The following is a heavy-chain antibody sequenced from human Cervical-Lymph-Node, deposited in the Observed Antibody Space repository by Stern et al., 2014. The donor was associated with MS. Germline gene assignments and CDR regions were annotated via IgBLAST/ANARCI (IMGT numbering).Heavy chain of an antibody. CDR2: ISSASTYI. CDR1: GFTFSRNS. J-gene: IGHJ6*02. D-gene: IGHD4-17*01. Sequence: EVQLVQSGGGLVKPGGSLRLSCATSGFTFSRNSMNWVRQAPGKGLEGVSSISSASTYIFYADSVKGRFTISRDNAKNSLYLQMNSLRAEDTAVYYCARDRGDNGDYVNYHDMDVWGPGTTVIVSS. CDR3: ARDRGDNGDYVNYHDMDV. V-gene: IGHV3-21*01.